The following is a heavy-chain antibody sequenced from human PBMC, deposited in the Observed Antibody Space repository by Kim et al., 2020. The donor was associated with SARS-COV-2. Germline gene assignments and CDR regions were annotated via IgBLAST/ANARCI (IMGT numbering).Heavy chain of an antibody. D-gene: IGHD1-26*01. V-gene: IGHV4-34*01. CDR3: ARVGSFWFWELSVPSSFD. CDR2: INDRGSS. Sequence: SETLSLTCAVYGGSFSGYYWTWIRQPPGKGLEWLGQINDRGSSRYNPSLKSRVTISVDTSKNQYSLKLRPVTAADTAVYYCARVGSFWFWELSVPSSFD. CDR1: GGSFSGYY. J-gene: IGHJ4*01.